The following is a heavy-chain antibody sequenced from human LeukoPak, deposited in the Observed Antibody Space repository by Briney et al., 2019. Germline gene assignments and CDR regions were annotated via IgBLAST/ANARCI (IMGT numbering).Heavy chain of an antibody. J-gene: IGHJ2*01. V-gene: IGHV1-69*13. Sequence: SVKVSCKASGGTFSSYAISWVRQAPGQGLEWMGGIIPIFGTTNYAQKFQGRVTITADESTSTAYMELSSLRSEDTAVYYCARDPTVTTPHPLWYFDLWGRGTLVTVSS. CDR2: IIPIFGTT. CDR1: GGTFSSYA. D-gene: IGHD4-17*01. CDR3: ARDPTVTTPHPLWYFDL.